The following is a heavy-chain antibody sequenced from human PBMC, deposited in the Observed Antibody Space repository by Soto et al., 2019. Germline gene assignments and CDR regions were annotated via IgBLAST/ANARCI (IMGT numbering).Heavy chain of an antibody. D-gene: IGHD3-22*01. CDR2: ISYDGSTK. CDR3: ARRAVIYDTSGYLSPHFDY. V-gene: IGHV3-30-3*01. CDR1: GFTFSTYG. Sequence: QVQLVESGGGVVQPGRSLRLSCAASGFTFSTYGMYWVRQAPGKGLEWVALISYDGSTKHYADSVKGRFSISRDNSKKTLHLQMNSLRADDTAVYYCARRAVIYDTSGYLSPHFDYWGQGSLVTVSS. J-gene: IGHJ4*02.